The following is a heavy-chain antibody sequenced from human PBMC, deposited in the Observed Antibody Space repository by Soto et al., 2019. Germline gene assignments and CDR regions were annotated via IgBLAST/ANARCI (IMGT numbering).Heavy chain of an antibody. CDR3: ARRTAGWYFDL. CDR2: ISSLGDNT. J-gene: IGHJ2*01. D-gene: IGHD2-21*02. V-gene: IGHV3-64*01. CDR1: GFMFNSYA. Sequence: EVQLVEAGGGLVQPGGSLRLSCAASGFMFNSYAMHWVRQAPGKGLEYVSAISSLGDNTFYANSVKDRFTISRDNSKNTLYLQMDSLRAEDMAVYYCARRTAGWYFDLWGRGTLVTVSP.